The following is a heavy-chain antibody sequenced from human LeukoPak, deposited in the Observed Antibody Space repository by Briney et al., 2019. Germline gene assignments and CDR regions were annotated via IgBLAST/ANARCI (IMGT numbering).Heavy chain of an antibody. CDR3: ARDGYYDSSGYYRTFDI. D-gene: IGHD3-22*01. J-gene: IGHJ3*02. V-gene: IGHV4-31*03. Sequence: QPSETLSLTCTVSGGSISSGGYYWSWIRQHPGKGLEWIGYIYYSGSTYYNPSLKSRVTISVDTSKNQFSLKLSSVTAADTAVYYCARDGYYDSSGYYRTFDIWGQGTMVTVSS. CDR1: GGSISSGGYY. CDR2: IYYSGST.